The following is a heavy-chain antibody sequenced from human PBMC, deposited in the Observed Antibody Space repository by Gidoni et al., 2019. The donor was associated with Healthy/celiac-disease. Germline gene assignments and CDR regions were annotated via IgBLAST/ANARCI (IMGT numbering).Heavy chain of an antibody. CDR2: ISWNSGSI. CDR3: AKDNQQVAGTLGLTFDY. V-gene: IGHV3-9*01. Sequence: EVQLVESGGGLVQPGRSLRLSCAASGFTFDDYAMHWVRQAPGQGLEWVSGISWNSGSIGYADSVKGRFTISRDNAKNSLYLQMNSLRAEDTALYYCAKDNQQVAGTLGLTFDYWGQGTLVTVSS. D-gene: IGHD6-19*01. CDR1: GFTFDDYA. J-gene: IGHJ4*02.